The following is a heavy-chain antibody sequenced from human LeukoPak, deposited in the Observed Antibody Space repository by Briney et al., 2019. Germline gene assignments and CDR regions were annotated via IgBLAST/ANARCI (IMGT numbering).Heavy chain of an antibody. CDR1: VGSLSSRSYY. V-gene: IGHV4-39*01. Sequence: SETLSLTCTVSVGSLSSRSYYWGWIRQPPGKGLEWIGSFYYSVSTYYNPSLKSRVTISADTSKNQFSLKLGSAAAADTAMYYCASPVMIAMGVYFAYWGQGTLVTVSS. J-gene: IGHJ4*02. CDR3: ASPVMIAMGVYFAY. CDR2: FYYSVST. D-gene: IGHD3-22*01.